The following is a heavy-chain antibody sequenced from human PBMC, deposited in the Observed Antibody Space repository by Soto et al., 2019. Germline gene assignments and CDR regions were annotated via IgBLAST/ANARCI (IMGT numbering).Heavy chain of an antibody. D-gene: IGHD3-22*01. CDR3: LRGIEYYYDSSGSGAFDI. CDR2: ISYDGSNK. V-gene: IGHV3-30*03. Sequence: GGSLRLSCAASGFTFSSYGMHWVRQAPGKGLEWVAVISYDGSNKYYADSVKGRFTISRDNSKNTLYLQMNSLRAEDTAVYYCLRGIEYYYDSSGSGAFDIWGQGTMVTVSS. J-gene: IGHJ3*02. CDR1: GFTFSSYG.